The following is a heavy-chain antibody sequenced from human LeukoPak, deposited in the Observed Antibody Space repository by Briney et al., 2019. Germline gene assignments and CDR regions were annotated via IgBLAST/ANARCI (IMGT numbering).Heavy chain of an antibody. J-gene: IGHJ4*02. CDR3: AKDGSIAARRTFDY. CDR1: GFTFSSYD. V-gene: IGHV3-30*02. D-gene: IGHD6-6*01. CDR2: IRYDGSNK. Sequence: GGSLRLSCAASGFTFSSYDMHWVRQAPGKGLEWVAFIRYDGSNKYYADSVKGRFTISRDNSKNTLYLQMNSLRAEDTAVYYCAKDGSIAARRTFDYWGQGTLVTVSS.